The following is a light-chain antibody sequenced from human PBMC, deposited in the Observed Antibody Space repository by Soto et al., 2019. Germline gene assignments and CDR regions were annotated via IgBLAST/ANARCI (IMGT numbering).Light chain of an antibody. J-gene: IGKJ1*01. Sequence: DVQMTQSPSSLSASVGDRVTITCRASQSISNSFNWYQQKPGKAPKLLIYAASSLQSGVPSRFSGSGSGTDFTLTISSLQPEDFATYYCQQSYSIPWTFGQGTKVEIK. CDR2: AAS. V-gene: IGKV1-39*01. CDR1: QSISNS. CDR3: QQSYSIPWT.